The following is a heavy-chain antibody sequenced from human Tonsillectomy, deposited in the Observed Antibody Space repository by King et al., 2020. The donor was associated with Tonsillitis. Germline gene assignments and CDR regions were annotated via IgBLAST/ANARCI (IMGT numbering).Heavy chain of an antibody. Sequence: VQLVQSGGGLVKPGGSLRLSCAASGFTFSSYSMNWVRQAPGKGLEWVSSISGTSSYIYYADSVKGRFTISRDNAKNSLYLQMNSLRAEDTAVYYCARIAVAEYYYYYGMDVWGQGTTVTVSS. CDR2: ISGTSSYI. V-gene: IGHV3-21*01. D-gene: IGHD6-19*01. J-gene: IGHJ6*02. CDR3: ARIAVAEYYYYYGMDV. CDR1: GFTFSSYS.